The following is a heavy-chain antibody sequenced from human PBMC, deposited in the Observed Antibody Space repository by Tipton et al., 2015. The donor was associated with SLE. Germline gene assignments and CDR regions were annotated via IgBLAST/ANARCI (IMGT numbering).Heavy chain of an antibody. CDR2: INHSGST. V-gene: IGHV4-34*01. CDR3: ARSGAHGYYFDY. D-gene: IGHD3-10*01. CDR1: GGSFSGYY. Sequence: TLSLTCAVYGGSFSGYYWSWIRQPPGKGLEWIGEINHSGSTNYNPSLKSRVTISVDTSKNQFSLKLSSVTAADTAVYHCARSGAHGYYFDYWGQGTLVTVSS. J-gene: IGHJ4*02.